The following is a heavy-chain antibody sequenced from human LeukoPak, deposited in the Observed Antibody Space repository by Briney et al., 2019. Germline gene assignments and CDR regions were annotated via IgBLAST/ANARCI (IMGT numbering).Heavy chain of an antibody. CDR2: IYYSGST. CDR1: GGSISSSSYY. Sequence: SETLSLTCTVSGGSISSSSYYWGWIRQPPGKGLEWIGSIYYSGSTYYNPSLKSRVTISVDTSKNQFSLKLSSVTAADTAVYYCASFRAPHSSGLEPAYFDYWGQGTLVTVSS. D-gene: IGHD6-19*01. V-gene: IGHV4-39*01. CDR3: ASFRAPHSSGLEPAYFDY. J-gene: IGHJ4*02.